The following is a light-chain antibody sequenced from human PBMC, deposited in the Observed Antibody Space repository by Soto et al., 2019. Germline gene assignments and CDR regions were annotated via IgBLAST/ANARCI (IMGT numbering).Light chain of an antibody. V-gene: IGKV3-15*01. CDR3: QQYNKWPLT. CDR2: GAH. CDR1: QSVSID. J-gene: IGKJ1*01. Sequence: EIVMTQNPATLSVSPGERATLSCRASQSVSIDLAWYQQTPGQAPRLLIHGAHTRATGIPVTFSGSASGTEFTLTISGLQSEDFTVYYCQQYNKWPLTFGQGTKVEIK.